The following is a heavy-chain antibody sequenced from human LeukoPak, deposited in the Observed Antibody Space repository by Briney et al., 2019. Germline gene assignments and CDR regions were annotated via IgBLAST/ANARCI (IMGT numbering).Heavy chain of an antibody. J-gene: IGHJ5*02. Sequence: PSETLSLTCAVYGWSFSGHYWSWIRQPPGKGLEWIGEINHSGSTNYNPSLKSRVTISVDTSKNQFSLKLSSVTAADTAVYYCARNPPGYSYGPPVGPWGQGTLVTVSS. CDR1: GWSFSGHY. V-gene: IGHV4-34*01. CDR3: ARNPPGYSYGPPVGP. CDR2: INHSGST. D-gene: IGHD5-18*01.